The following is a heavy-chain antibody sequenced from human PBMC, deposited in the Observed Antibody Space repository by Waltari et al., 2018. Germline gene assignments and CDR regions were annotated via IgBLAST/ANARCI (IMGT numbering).Heavy chain of an antibody. Sequence: QVQLQQSGPGLVKPSQPLAPTCAISRYSVSSNRAAWHWIRQSPSRGLEWLGRTYYRSKWYNEYAVTVKSRITINPDTSKNQFSLQLNSVTPEDTAVYYCARDRVRMDVWGQGTTVTVSS. J-gene: IGHJ6*02. D-gene: IGHD3-10*02. CDR1: RYSVSSNRAA. CDR2: TYYRSKWYN. V-gene: IGHV6-1*01. CDR3: ARDRVRMDV.